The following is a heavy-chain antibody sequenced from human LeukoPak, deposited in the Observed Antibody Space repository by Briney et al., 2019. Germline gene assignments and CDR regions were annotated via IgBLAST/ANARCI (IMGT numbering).Heavy chain of an antibody. CDR3: ARVGPTTVTTRGDFDY. V-gene: IGHV1-8*02. CDR2: MNPNSGNT. D-gene: IGHD4-17*01. J-gene: IGHJ4*02. Sequence: ASVKVSCKASGYTFTSYGISWVRQAPGQGLEWMGWMNPNSGNTGYAQKFQGRVTMTRNTSISTAYMELSSLRSEDTAVYYCARVGPTTVTTRGDFDYWGQGTLVTVSS. CDR1: GYTFTSYG.